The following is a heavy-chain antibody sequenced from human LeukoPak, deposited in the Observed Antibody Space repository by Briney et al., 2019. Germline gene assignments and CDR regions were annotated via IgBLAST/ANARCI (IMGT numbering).Heavy chain of an antibody. J-gene: IGHJ6*02. CDR1: GYTFTSYG. Sequence: ASVKVSFKASGYTFTSYGISWVRQAPGQGLEWMGWISAYNGNTNYAQKLQGRVTMTTDTSTSTAYMELRSLRSDDTAVYYCARDQTITIFGVVITGSYYGMDVWGQGTTVTVSS. V-gene: IGHV1-18*01. CDR2: ISAYNGNT. D-gene: IGHD3-3*01. CDR3: ARDQTITIFGVVITGSYYGMDV.